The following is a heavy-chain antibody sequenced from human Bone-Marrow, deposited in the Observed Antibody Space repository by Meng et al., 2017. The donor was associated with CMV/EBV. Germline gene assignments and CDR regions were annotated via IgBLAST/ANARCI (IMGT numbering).Heavy chain of an antibody. J-gene: IGHJ2*01. CDR2: ISSSSSYI. Sequence: FACRSYSMNSVRQAPGKGLEWVSSISSSSSYIYYADSVKGRFTISRDNAKNSLYLQMNSLRAEDTAVYYCARDSLGYYGSGSYGTFDLWGRGTLVTVSS. V-gene: IGHV3-21*01. CDR3: ARDSLGYYGSGSYGTFDL. CDR1: FACRSYS. D-gene: IGHD3-10*01.